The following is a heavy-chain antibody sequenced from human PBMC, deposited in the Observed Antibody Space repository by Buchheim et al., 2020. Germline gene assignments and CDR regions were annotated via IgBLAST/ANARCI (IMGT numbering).Heavy chain of an antibody. D-gene: IGHD1-14*01. CDR2: ISYDGSNK. Sequence: QVQLVESGGGVVQPGRSLRLSCAASGFTFSSYAMHWVRQAPGKGLEWVAVISYDGSNKYYADSVKGRFTISRDNSKKTLYLQMNSLRAEDTAVYYCARDFNLFNWFDPWGQGTL. J-gene: IGHJ5*02. CDR3: ARDFNLFNWFDP. CDR1: GFTFSSYA. V-gene: IGHV3-30-3*01.